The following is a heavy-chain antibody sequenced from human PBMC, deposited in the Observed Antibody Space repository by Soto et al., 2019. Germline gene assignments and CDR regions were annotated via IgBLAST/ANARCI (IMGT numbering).Heavy chain of an antibody. CDR3: AKSHGSGRADF. Sequence: QIQLVQSGAEVKKPGASVKVSCRASGYSFANNGITWVRQAPGQGLEWMGWISGYNGKTKNAQSVQDRVTMNTDTSTSTAYMELRRLRSYDTAVYYCAKSHGSGRADFWGQGTLVTVSS. CDR2: ISGYNGKT. CDR1: GYSFANNG. V-gene: IGHV1-18*01. J-gene: IGHJ4*02. D-gene: IGHD3-10*01.